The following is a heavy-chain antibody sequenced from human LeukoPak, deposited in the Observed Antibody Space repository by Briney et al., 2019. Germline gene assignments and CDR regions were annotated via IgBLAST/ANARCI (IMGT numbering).Heavy chain of an antibody. Sequence: ASVKVSYKASGYTLTGYYMHWVRQAPGQGLEWMGWMNPNSGGTKYAQKFQGRVTMTRDTSISAAYMELSRLRSDDTAMYYCARDKLGLGELSLYDQWGQGTLVTVFS. CDR1: GYTLTGYY. CDR2: MNPNSGGT. CDR3: ARDKLGLGELSLYDQ. D-gene: IGHD3-16*02. V-gene: IGHV1-2*02. J-gene: IGHJ5*02.